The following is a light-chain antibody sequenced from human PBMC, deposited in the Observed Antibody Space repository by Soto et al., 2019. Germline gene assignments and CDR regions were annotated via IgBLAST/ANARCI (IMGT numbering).Light chain of an antibody. Sequence: QSLLTQPPSASGTPGQRITISCSGSSSNIGDNPVNWYQQLPGAAPKLLIYINDQRPSGVPDRFSGSKSGTSASLAISGLQPEDGADYYCAAWDDSLNARFGPGTKVTVL. V-gene: IGLV1-44*01. CDR2: IND. CDR1: SSNIGDNP. J-gene: IGLJ1*01. CDR3: AAWDDSLNAR.